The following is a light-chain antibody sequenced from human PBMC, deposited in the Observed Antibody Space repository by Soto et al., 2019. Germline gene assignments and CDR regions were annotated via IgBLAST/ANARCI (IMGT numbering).Light chain of an antibody. V-gene: IGKV3-11*01. CDR3: QQRSNWPVT. J-gene: IGKJ5*01. Sequence: EIVLTQSPATLSSSPGERATLSCRASQSVSSSLAWYQQKPGQAPRLLIYGASNRAGGIPARFGGSGSGTDFTLTSSGLEPEDFAVYYCQQRSNWPVTFGRGTRLEIK. CDR2: GAS. CDR1: QSVSSS.